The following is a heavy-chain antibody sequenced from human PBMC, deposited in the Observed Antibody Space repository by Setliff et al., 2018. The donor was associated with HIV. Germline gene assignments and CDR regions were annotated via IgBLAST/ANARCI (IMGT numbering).Heavy chain of an antibody. CDR1: GGSFTDYY. CDR3: ARGPGVTPFDH. D-gene: IGHD2-21*02. CDR2: SSHSGSA. V-gene: IGHV4-34*01. Sequence: SETLSLTCGAYGGSFTDYYWSWIRQPPGKGLEWIGESSHSGSANYNPALKSRVTISVDTSIRQFSLKLSSVTAADTAVYYCARGPGVTPFDHWGPGTLVTVSS. J-gene: IGHJ4*02.